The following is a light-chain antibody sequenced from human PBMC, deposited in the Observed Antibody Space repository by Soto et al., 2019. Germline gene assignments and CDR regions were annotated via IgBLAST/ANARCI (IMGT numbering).Light chain of an antibody. CDR3: SSYSSSSTLGV. Sequence: QAVVTQPASVSGSPGQSITISCSGTRSDIGIFNYVSWYQQHPGKAPKLIIYEVTNRPSGVSDRFSGSKSGNTASLNISGLQADDEADYYCSSYSSSSTLGVFGGGTKLTVL. J-gene: IGLJ3*02. CDR2: EVT. V-gene: IGLV2-14*01. CDR1: RSDIGIFNY.